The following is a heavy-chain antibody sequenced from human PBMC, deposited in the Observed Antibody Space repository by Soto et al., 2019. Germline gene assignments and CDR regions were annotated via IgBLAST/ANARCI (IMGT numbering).Heavy chain of an antibody. D-gene: IGHD5-12*01. J-gene: IGHJ4*02. Sequence: SETLSLTCDVSGYSISSGYYWGWIRQPPGKGLEWIGSIYHSGSTYYNPSLKSRVTISVDTSKNQFSLKLSSVTAADMAVYYCVRGGGYDDFDHWGQGVPVTVSS. V-gene: IGHV4-38-2*01. CDR1: GYSISSGYY. CDR3: VRGGGYDDFDH. CDR2: IYHSGST.